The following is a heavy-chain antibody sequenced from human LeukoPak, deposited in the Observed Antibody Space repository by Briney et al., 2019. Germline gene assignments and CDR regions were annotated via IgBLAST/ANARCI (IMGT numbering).Heavy chain of an antibody. CDR3: ARDTGDYSDY. V-gene: IGHV4-61*01. D-gene: IGHD4-17*01. CDR1: GYSISSGYY. Sequence: PSETLSLTCTVSGYSISSGYYWGWIRQPPGKGLEWIGYIYYSGSTNYNPSLKSRVTISVDTSKNQFSLKLSSVTAADTAVYYCARDTGDYSDYWGQGTLVTVSS. CDR2: IYYSGST. J-gene: IGHJ4*02.